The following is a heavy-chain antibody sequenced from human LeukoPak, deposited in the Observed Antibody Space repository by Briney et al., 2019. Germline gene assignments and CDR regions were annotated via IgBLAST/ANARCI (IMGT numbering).Heavy chain of an antibody. CDR1: GGSISSSSYY. D-gene: IGHD6-13*01. CDR3: AREGYSSSWYRRAVRHWFDP. J-gene: IGHJ5*02. CDR2: IYYSGST. V-gene: IGHV4-39*02. Sequence: PSEALSLTCTVSGGSISSSSYYWGWIRQPPGKGLEWIGSIYYSGSTYYNPSLKSRVTISVDTSKNQFSLKLSSVTAADTAVYYCAREGYSSSWYRRAVRHWFDPWGQGTLVTVSS.